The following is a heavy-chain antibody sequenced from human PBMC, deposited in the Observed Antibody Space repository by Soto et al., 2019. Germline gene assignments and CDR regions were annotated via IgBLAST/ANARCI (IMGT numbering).Heavy chain of an antibody. Sequence: YGPTMENPTQTLTLTCNFSGFSLSTSGMCVSWIRQPPGKALEWLALIDWDDDKYYSTSLKTRLTISKDTSKNQVVLTMTNMDPVDTATYYCARTDSSYYGMDVWGQGTTVTVSS. D-gene: IGHD6-13*01. CDR2: IDWDDDK. V-gene: IGHV2-70*01. J-gene: IGHJ6*02. CDR1: GFSLSTSGMC. CDR3: ARTDSSYYGMDV.